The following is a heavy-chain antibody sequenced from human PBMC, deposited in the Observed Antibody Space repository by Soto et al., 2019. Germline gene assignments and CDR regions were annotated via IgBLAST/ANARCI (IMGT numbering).Heavy chain of an antibody. CDR3: ARGGAYYFDS. D-gene: IGHD3-16*01. CDR2: IYTRGST. V-gene: IGHV4-4*07. CDR1: GASITNFY. J-gene: IGHJ4*02. Sequence: SETLSLTGPVSGASITNFYWSWIRQSARKGLEWIGRIYTRGSTDYNPSLKSRVTISIDTPKNQVSLTLKSVTAADTAVYYCARGGAYYFDSWGQGIQVTVSS.